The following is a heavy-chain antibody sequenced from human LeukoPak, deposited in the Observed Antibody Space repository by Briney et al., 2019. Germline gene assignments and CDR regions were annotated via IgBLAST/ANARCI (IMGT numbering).Heavy chain of an antibody. Sequence: SETLSLTCTVSGGSISSSSYYWGWIRQPPGKGLEWIGSIYYSGSTYYNPSLKSRVTISVDTSKNQFSLKLSSVTAADTAVYYCARDSSYYYDSSGYYWGGYYYYYMDVWGKGTTVTISS. CDR1: GGSISSSSYY. D-gene: IGHD3-22*01. CDR3: ARDSSYYYDSSGYYWGGYYYYYMDV. V-gene: IGHV4-39*07. CDR2: IYYSGST. J-gene: IGHJ6*03.